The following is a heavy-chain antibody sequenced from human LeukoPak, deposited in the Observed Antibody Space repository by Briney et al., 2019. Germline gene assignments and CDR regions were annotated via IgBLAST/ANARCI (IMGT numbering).Heavy chain of an antibody. V-gene: IGHV3-30-3*01. J-gene: IGHJ6*02. D-gene: IGHD3-10*01. CDR1: GFTFSSYA. Sequence: GRSLRLSCAASGFTFSSYAMHWVRQAPGKGLEWVAVISYDGSNKYYADSVKGRFTISRDNSKNTLYLQMNSLRAEDTAVYYCARAGGSGRDYYYYYGMDVWGQGTTVTVSS. CDR3: ARAGGSGRDYYYYYGMDV. CDR2: ISYDGSNK.